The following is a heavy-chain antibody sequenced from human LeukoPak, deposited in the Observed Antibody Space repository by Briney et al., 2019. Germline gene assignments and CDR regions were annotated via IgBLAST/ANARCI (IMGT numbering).Heavy chain of an antibody. CDR2: FDPEDGET. CDR1: GYTLTELS. Sequence: GASVKVSCKVSGYTLTELSMHWVRQAPGKGLEWMGGFDPEDGETIYAQKFQGRVTMTEHTSTDTAYMELSSLRSEDTAVYYCATVGYGGTSVCFVPWGQGTLVTVSS. V-gene: IGHV1-24*01. D-gene: IGHD4-23*01. J-gene: IGHJ5*02. CDR3: ATVGYGGTSVCFVP.